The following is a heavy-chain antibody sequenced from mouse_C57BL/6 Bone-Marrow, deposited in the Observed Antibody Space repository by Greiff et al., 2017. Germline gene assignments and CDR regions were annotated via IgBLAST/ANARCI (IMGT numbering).Heavy chain of an antibody. J-gene: IGHJ4*01. CDR3: ARDAEYYGSMDY. CDR2: SRNKANDYTT. D-gene: IGHD1-1*01. CDR1: GFTFSDFY. V-gene: IGHV7-1*01. Sequence: EVHLVESGGGLVQSGRSLRLSCATSGFTFSDFYMEWVRQAPGKGLEWIAASRNKANDYTTEYSASVKGRFIVSRDTSQSILYLQMNALRAEDTAIYYCARDAEYYGSMDYWGQGTSVTVSS.